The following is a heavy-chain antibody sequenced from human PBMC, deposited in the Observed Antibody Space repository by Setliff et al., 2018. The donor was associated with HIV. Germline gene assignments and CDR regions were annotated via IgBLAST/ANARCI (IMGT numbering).Heavy chain of an antibody. Sequence: PGGSLRLSCGASGFTFSSYWMSWVRQAPGKGLEWVANIKQDGSEKYYVDSVKGRFTISRDNAKNSLYLQMNSLRAEDTAVYYCARDLDGRQLWSPFDYWGQGTRVTVPQ. J-gene: IGHJ4*02. V-gene: IGHV3-7*01. CDR3: ARDLDGRQLWSPFDY. CDR1: GFTFSSYW. D-gene: IGHD3-10*01. CDR2: IKQDGSEK.